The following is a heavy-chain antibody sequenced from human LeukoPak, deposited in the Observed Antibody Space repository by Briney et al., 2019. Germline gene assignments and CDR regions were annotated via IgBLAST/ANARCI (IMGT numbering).Heavy chain of an antibody. D-gene: IGHD1-26*01. J-gene: IGHJ4*02. CDR1: GGTFSSYA. CDR2: IIPIPGIA. Sequence: SVKVSCKASGGTFSSYAISWVRQAPGQGLEWMGRIIPIPGIANYAQKFQGRVTITADKSTSTAYMELSSLRSEDTAVYYCARDLGGSIDYWGQGTLVTVSS. CDR3: ARDLGGSIDY. V-gene: IGHV1-69*04.